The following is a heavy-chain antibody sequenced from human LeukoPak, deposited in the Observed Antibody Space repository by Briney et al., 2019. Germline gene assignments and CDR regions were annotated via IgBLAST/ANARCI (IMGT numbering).Heavy chain of an antibody. CDR3: ASRAAAGTDFQH. D-gene: IGHD6-13*01. CDR2: IYYSGST. V-gene: IGHV4-59*12. J-gene: IGHJ1*01. Sequence: SETLSLTCTVSGGSISSYYWSWIRQPPGKGLEWIGYIYYSGSTNYNPSLKSRVTISVDTSKNQFSLKLSSVTAADTAVYYCASRAAAGTDFQHWGQGTLVTVSS. CDR1: GGSISSYY.